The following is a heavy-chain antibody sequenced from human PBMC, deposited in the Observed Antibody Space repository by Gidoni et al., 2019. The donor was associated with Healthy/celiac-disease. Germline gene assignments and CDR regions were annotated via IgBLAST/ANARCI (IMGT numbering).Heavy chain of an antibody. V-gene: IGHV1-69*01. J-gene: IGHJ6*02. CDR3: ASSTVTTHGYYYYGMDV. Sequence: QVQLVQSGAEVKKPGSSVKVSCKASGGTFSSYAISWVRQAPGQGLEWMGGIIPIFGTANYAQKFQGRVTITADESTSTAYMELSSLRSEDTAVYYCASSTVTTHGYYYYGMDVWGQGTTVTVSS. CDR2: IIPIFGTA. D-gene: IGHD4-4*01. CDR1: GGTFSSYA.